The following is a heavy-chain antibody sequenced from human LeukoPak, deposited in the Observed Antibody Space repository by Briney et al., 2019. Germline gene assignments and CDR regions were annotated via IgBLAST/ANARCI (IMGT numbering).Heavy chain of an antibody. CDR1: GYTFTSHD. CDR3: ARGMIYYYYMDV. J-gene: IGHJ6*02. Sequence: ASVKVSCKASGYTFTSHDINWVRQATGQGLEWMGWVNPKSGNTVYAQKFQGRVIFTRNTSISTAYMELSSLRSEDTAVYYCARGMIYYYYMDVWGQGTTVTVSS. CDR2: VNPKSGNT. V-gene: IGHV1-8*03. D-gene: IGHD3-16*01.